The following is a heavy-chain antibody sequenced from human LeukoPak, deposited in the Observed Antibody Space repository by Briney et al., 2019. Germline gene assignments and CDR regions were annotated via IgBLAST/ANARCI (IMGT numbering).Heavy chain of an antibody. J-gene: IGHJ4*02. Sequence: GGSLRLSCVASGFTFSTYAMHWVRQAPGEGLEWVAVISYDGSNKYYADSVKGRFTIPRDNSKNTLYLQMNSLRAEDTAVYYCARAPLNSGGSGYFDYWGQGTLVTVSS. CDR1: GFTFSTYA. D-gene: IGHD2-15*01. CDR3: ARAPLNSGGSGYFDY. V-gene: IGHV3-30*19. CDR2: ISYDGSNK.